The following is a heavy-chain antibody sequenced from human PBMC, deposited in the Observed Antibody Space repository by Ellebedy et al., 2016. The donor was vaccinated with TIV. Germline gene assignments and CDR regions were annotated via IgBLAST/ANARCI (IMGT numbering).Heavy chain of an antibody. CDR3: ARPSAPAAIDFDY. J-gene: IGHJ4*01. CDR1: GYTFISYA. V-gene: IGHV7-4-1*02. CDR2: INTNTRDP. Sequence: AASVKVSCKASGYTFISYAMNWVRQAPGQGLEWMGWINTNTRDPTYAQGFTGRFVFSLDTSVSTAYLQISGLKAEDTAVYYWARPSAPAAIDFDYWGHGTLVTVSS. D-gene: IGHD2-2*01.